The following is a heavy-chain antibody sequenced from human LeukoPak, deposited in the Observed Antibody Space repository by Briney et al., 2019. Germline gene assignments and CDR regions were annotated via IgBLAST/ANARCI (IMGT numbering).Heavy chain of an antibody. J-gene: IGHJ4*02. Sequence: ASVKVSRKASVYTFTNYYMHCVRHPPRPGLERVGILNPSGGRTNNAQKFQGRVTMSRDTSTSTVYMELSSLRSEDTAVYYCARGNPANYGAAVYYFDFWGQGTLVTVSS. CDR3: ARGNPANYGAAVYYFDF. D-gene: IGHD4-17*01. CDR1: VYTFTNYY. V-gene: IGHV1-46*01. CDR2: LNPSGGRT.